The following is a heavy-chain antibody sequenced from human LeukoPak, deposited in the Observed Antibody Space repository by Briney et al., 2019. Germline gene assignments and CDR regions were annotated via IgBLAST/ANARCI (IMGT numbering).Heavy chain of an antibody. V-gene: IGHV3-9*01. J-gene: IGHJ2*01. CDR2: ISWNSGSI. CDR1: GFTFDDYA. D-gene: IGHD2-21*01. Sequence: GGSLRLSCAASGFTFDDYAMHWVRQAPGKGLEWVSGISWNSGSIGYADSVKGRFTISRDNAKNSLYLQMNSLRAEDTALYYCAKGSGHIVXXXXXLYFDLWGRGTLVTVSS. CDR3: AKGSGHIVXXXXXLYFDL.